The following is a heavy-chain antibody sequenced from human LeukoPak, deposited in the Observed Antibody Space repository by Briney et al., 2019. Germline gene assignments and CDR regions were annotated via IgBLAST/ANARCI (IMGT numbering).Heavy chain of an antibody. Sequence: PGGSLRLSCAASRFTFVRFAMSWVRQTPGKGLEWVSAISDSGDSTYHADSVKGRFTISRDNSKNTLYLQMNSLRAEDTAVYYCAKRGFLAAADYWGQGTLVTVSS. J-gene: IGHJ4*02. CDR2: ISDSGDST. CDR3: AKRGFLAAADY. D-gene: IGHD6-13*01. CDR1: RFTFVRFA. V-gene: IGHV3-23*01.